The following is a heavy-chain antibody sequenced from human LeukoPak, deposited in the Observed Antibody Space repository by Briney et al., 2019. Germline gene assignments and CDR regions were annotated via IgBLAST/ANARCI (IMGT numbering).Heavy chain of an antibody. CDR1: GFSLSNYW. CDR2: ILSDGTTT. J-gene: IGHJ4*02. CDR3: AREVAVGYCSSTTCYADDH. D-gene: IGHD2-2*01. Sequence: PGGSLRLSCAASGFSLSNYWMPWVRQAPGKGLVWVSRILSDGTTTGYADSVEGRFTISRDTAKNTLYLQMNSLRVDDTAIYYCAREVAVGYCSSTTCYADDHWGQGTLVTVSS. V-gene: IGHV3-74*01.